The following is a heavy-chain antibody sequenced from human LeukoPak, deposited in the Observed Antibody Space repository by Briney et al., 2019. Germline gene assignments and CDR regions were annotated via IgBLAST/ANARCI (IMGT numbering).Heavy chain of an antibody. Sequence: GGSLRLSCAASGITFSNYAMHWVRQAPGKGLEWVAVISDNGNNKYYADSVKGRFTISRDNSKNTLYLQMNSLRAEDTAVYYCAKESTAANYWGQGTLVTVSS. CDR1: GITFSNYA. J-gene: IGHJ4*02. CDR3: AKESTAANY. V-gene: IGHV3-30*04. CDR2: ISDNGNNK. D-gene: IGHD2-2*01.